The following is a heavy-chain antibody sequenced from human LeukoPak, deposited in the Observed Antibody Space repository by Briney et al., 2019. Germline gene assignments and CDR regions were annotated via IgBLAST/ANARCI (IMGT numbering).Heavy chain of an antibody. CDR1: GFTFSSYE. V-gene: IGHV3-48*03. J-gene: IGHJ5*02. Sequence: GGSLTLSCAASGFTFSSYEMNWVRQAPGKGLEWVSYISSSGSTIYYADSVKGRFTISRDNAKNSLYLQMNSLRAEDTAVYYCARDQNYYDSSGYYYNWFDPWGQGTLVTVSS. D-gene: IGHD3-22*01. CDR3: ARDQNYYDSSGYYYNWFDP. CDR2: ISSSGSTI.